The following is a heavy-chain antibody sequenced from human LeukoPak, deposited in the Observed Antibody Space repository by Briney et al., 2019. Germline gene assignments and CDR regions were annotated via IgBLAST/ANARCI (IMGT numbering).Heavy chain of an antibody. V-gene: IGHV4-39*07. J-gene: IGHJ4*02. CDR3: ARDPSYDSSGYLDY. CDR1: GGSIGTSHYY. CDR2: IYYSGNT. D-gene: IGHD3-22*01. Sequence: PSETLSLTCTVSGGSIGTSHYYWGWLRQPPGKGLEWIGSIYYSGNTYYNASLKSQVSISIDTSKNQFSLKLTSVTAADTAVYYCARDPSYDSSGYLDYWGQGTLVTVSS.